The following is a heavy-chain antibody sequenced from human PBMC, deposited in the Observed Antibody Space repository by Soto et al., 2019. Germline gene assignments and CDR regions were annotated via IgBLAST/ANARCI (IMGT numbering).Heavy chain of an antibody. D-gene: IGHD2-15*01. CDR2: IIPMFDTP. CDR1: GGTFSSDS. J-gene: IGHJ4*02. Sequence: QVQLVQSGAEVKKPGSSVKVSCKASGGTFSSDSFSWVRQAPGQGLEWMGGIIPMFDTPIYAQKFQDRVTLTADESTSTACMQLSSLRSGDTAVYYCARSGGLDRDFNYWGQGSLVTVSS. V-gene: IGHV1-69*12. CDR3: ARSGGLDRDFNY.